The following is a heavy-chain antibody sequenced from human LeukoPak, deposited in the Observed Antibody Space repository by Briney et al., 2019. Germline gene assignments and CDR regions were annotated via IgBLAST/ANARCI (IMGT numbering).Heavy chain of an antibody. V-gene: IGHV1-18*01. CDR1: GYTFTSYG. D-gene: IGHD3-22*01. J-gene: IGHJ3*02. Sequence: ASVKVSCKASGYTFTSYGISWVRQAPGQGLEWMEWISAYNGNTNYAQKLQGRVTMTTDTSTSTAYMELRSLRSDDTAVYYCARDTPDDYYDSSGYYYGHDAFDIWGQGTMVTVSS. CDR3: ARDTPDDYYDSSGYYYGHDAFDI. CDR2: ISAYNGNT.